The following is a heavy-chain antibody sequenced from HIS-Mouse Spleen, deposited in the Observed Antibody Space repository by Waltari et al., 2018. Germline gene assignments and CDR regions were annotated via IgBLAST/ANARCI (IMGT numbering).Heavy chain of an antibody. CDR2: IYSSGST. Sequence: QLQLQESGPGLVKPSETLSLTCTVSGGSIRSSSYYWGWIRQPPGKGLKWIGSIYSSGSTYYNPSLKSRVTISVDTSKNQFSLKLSSVTAADTAVYYCAREIPYSSSWYDWYFDLWGRGTLVTVSS. J-gene: IGHJ2*01. CDR1: GGSIRSSSYY. D-gene: IGHD6-13*01. V-gene: IGHV4-39*07. CDR3: AREIPYSSSWYDWYFDL.